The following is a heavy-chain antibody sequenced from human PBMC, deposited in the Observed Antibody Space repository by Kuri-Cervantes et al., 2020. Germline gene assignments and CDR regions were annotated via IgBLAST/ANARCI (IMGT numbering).Heavy chain of an antibody. Sequence: GGSLRLSCKGSGYSFTSYWIGWVRQMPGKGLEWMTIIYPGDSDTRYSPSFQGQVTISADKSISTAYLQWSSLKASDTAMYYCARQTAAAGSLISLIDYWGQGTLVTVSS. CDR3: ARQTAAAGSLISLIDY. J-gene: IGHJ4*02. D-gene: IGHD6-13*01. V-gene: IGHV5-51*01. CDR2: IYPGDSDT. CDR1: GYSFTSYW.